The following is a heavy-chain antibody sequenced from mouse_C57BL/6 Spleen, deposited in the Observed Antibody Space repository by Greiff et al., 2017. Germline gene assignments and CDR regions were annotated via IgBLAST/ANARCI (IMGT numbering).Heavy chain of an antibody. Sequence: QVQLQQSGAELVRPGTSVKVSCKASGYAFTNYLIEWVKQRPGQGLEWIGVIYPGSGGTNYNEKFKGKATLTAAKSSSTAYMQLSSLTSEDSAVYCCASYYGNCDFDVWGTGTTLTVSS. CDR2: IYPGSGGT. J-gene: IGHJ1*03. D-gene: IGHD2-1*01. CDR1: GYAFTNYL. CDR3: ASYYGNCDFDV. V-gene: IGHV1-54*01.